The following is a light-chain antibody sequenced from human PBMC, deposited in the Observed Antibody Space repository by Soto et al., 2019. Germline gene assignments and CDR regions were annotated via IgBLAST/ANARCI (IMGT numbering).Light chain of an antibody. CDR1: QSISSY. CDR2: GAS. J-gene: IGKJ1*01. V-gene: IGKV3-20*01. Sequence: MVLTQSPGTLSLSPGERATLSCRASQSISSYLAWYQQKPGQPPRLLIYGASTRATGIPDRFSGSGSGTDFILSISRLEPEDFAVYYCQQYGRSPRTFGQGTKVDIK. CDR3: QQYGRSPRT.